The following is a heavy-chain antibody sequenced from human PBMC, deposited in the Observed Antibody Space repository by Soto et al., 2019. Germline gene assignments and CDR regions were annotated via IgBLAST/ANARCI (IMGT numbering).Heavy chain of an antibody. D-gene: IGHD3-22*01. J-gene: IGHJ3*01. Sequence: GAAVKVTCKASGYTFTSYAMHWGRQAPGQRLEWMGWINAGNGNTKYSQKFQGRVTITRDTSASTAYMELSSLRSEDTAVYYCASLLLVVPRTDYAFDFWCQGTMGSISS. V-gene: IGHV1-3*01. CDR3: ASLLLVVPRTDYAFDF. CDR2: INAGNGNT. CDR1: GYTFTSYA.